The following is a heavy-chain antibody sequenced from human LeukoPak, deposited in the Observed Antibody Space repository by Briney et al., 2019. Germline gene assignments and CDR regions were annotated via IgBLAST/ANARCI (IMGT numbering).Heavy chain of an antibody. CDR1: GYTFTGYY. CDR2: INPNSGGT. J-gene: IGHJ6*02. CDR3: ARGDTAMVIDYYYYYGTDV. Sequence: GASVKVSCKASGYTFTGYYMHWVRQAPGQGLEWMGWINPNSGGTNYAQKFQGRVTMTRDTSISTAYMELSRLRSDDTAVYYCARGDTAMVIDYYYYYGTDVWDQGTTVTVSS. D-gene: IGHD5-18*01. V-gene: IGHV1-2*02.